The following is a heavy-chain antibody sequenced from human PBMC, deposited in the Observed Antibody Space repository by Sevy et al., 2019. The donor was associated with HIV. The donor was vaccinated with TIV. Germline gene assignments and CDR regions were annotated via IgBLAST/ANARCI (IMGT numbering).Heavy chain of an antibody. V-gene: IGHV1-24*01. D-gene: IGHD5-18*01. Sequence: ASVKVSCKVSGYTLSELSMHWVRQAPGKGLEWMGGFDPEDGETIHAQKFKGRVTMTEGTSTDTAYMELSGLRSEDRAVYYGATWGRQPQLPRGVYDYYVMDVWGQGTTVTVSS. J-gene: IGHJ6*02. CDR3: ATWGRQPQLPRGVYDYYVMDV. CDR2: FDPEDGET. CDR1: GYTLSELS.